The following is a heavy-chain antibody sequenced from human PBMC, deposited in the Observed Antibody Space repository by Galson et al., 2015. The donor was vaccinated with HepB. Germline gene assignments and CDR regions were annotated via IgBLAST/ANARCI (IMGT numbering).Heavy chain of an antibody. D-gene: IGHD6-19*01. CDR1: GGSISSYY. Sequence: SETLSLTCTVSGGSISSYYWSWIRQPPGKGLEWIGYIYYSGSTNYNPSLKSRVTISVDTSKNQFSLKLSSVTAADTAVYYCATTPILSGWDDYWGQGTLVTVSS. CDR2: IYYSGST. V-gene: IGHV4-59*01. CDR3: ATTPILSGWDDY. J-gene: IGHJ4*02.